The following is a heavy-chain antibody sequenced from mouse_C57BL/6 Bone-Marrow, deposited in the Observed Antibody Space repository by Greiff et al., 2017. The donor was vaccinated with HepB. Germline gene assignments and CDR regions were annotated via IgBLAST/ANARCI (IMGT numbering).Heavy chain of an antibody. Sequence: QVQLQQPGAELVKPGASVKMSCKASGYTFTSYWITWVKQRPGQGLEWIGDIYPGSGNTNYNEKFKSKATLTVDTSSSTAYMQLSSLTSEDSAVYYCARGATVVATDYAMDYWGQGTSVTVSS. J-gene: IGHJ4*01. D-gene: IGHD1-1*01. CDR3: ARGATVVATDYAMDY. V-gene: IGHV1-55*01. CDR1: GYTFTSYW. CDR2: IYPGSGNT.